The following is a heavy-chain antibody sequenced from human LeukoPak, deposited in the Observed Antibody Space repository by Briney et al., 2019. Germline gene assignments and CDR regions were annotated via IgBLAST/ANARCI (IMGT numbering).Heavy chain of an antibody. Sequence: PGGSLRLSCAASGFTFSSYAMSWVRQAPGKGLEWVAVVSYDGSNKYYADSVKGRFTISRDNSKNTLYLQMNSLRAEDTAVYYCAKEGEPDGYNYPGVYWGQGTLVTVSS. V-gene: IGHV3-30*18. CDR1: GFTFSSYA. CDR3: AKEGEPDGYNYPGVY. J-gene: IGHJ4*02. D-gene: IGHD5-24*01. CDR2: VSYDGSNK.